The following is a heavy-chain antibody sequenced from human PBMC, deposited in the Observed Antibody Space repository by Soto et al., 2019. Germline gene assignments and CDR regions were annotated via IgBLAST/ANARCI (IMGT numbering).Heavy chain of an antibody. D-gene: IGHD2-2*02. CDR2: ISGSGGST. CDR1: GFTFSSYA. CDR3: AKDKGAIRNEYFQH. J-gene: IGHJ1*01. V-gene: IGHV3-23*01. Sequence: GGSLRLSCAASGFTFSSYAMSWVRHAPGKGLEWVSAISGSGGSTYYADSVKGRFTISRDNSKNTLYLQMNSLRAEDTAVYYCAKDKGAIRNEYFQHWGQGTLVTVSS.